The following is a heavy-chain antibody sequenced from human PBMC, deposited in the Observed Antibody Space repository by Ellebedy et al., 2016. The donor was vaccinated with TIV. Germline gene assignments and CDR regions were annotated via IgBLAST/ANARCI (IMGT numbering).Heavy chain of an antibody. CDR1: GGSISSGDYY. CDR3: SRDTEEYYDSSGYRDWYFDL. CDR2: IYRTAHT. Sequence: MPSETLSLTCTVSGGSISSGDYYWSRVRQRPGRGLEWLGYIYRTAHTHYNPSLKSRVTISVDTSKNQFSVQLSSVTAADTAVYYCSRDTEEYYDSSGYRDWYFDLWGRGTLVTVSS. D-gene: IGHD3-22*01. V-gene: IGHV4-61*08. J-gene: IGHJ2*01.